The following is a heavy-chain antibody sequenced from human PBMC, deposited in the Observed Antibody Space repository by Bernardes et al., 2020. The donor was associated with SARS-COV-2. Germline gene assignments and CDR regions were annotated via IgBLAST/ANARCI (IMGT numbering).Heavy chain of an antibody. CDR1: GFTFSSYT. V-gene: IGHV3-23*01. J-gene: IGHJ4*02. CDR3: AKRRVEWELLHYFDS. D-gene: IGHD1-26*01. CDR2: ITYSGDST. Sequence: GGSLRLSCEVSGFTFSSYTMNWVRQAPGKGLEWVSTITYSGDSTYYADSVKGRFTISGDNSKDRLYLQMNSLRAEDTAVYFCAKRRVEWELLHYFDSWGQGTLVTVSS.